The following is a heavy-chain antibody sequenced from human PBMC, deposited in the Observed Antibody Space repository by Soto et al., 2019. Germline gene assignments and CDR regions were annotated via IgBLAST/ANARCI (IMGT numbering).Heavy chain of an antibody. D-gene: IGHD5-12*01. V-gene: IGHV4-59*01. Sequence: SGGLMSRCCGSGCRQPPGKGLEWIGYIYYSGSTNYNPSLKSRVTISVDTSKNQFSLKLSSVTAADTAVYYCARDHGLEAMATTQYAMAVWGQGTTVT. CDR3: ARDHGLEAMATTQYAMAV. CDR2: IYYSGST. J-gene: IGHJ6*02. CDR1: GGLMSRCC.